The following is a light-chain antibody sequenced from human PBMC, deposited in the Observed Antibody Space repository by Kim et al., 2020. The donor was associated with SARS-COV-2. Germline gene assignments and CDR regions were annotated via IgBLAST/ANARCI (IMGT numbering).Light chain of an antibody. CDR2: GAS. CDR3: QQYNQWPVT. CDR1: QSVSDN. Sequence: EIVMTQSPATLSVSPGKRATLSCRPSQSVSDNLAWYQQRPGQAPRLLIFGASTRATGIPASFSGSGSGTDFTLTISNLQSEDFAVYYCQQYNQWPVTFGGGTKVDIK. J-gene: IGKJ4*01. V-gene: IGKV3-15*01.